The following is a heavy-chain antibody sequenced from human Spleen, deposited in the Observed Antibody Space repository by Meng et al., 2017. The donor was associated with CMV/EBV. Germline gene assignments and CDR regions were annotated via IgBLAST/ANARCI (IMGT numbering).Heavy chain of an antibody. D-gene: IGHD2/OR15-2a*01. J-gene: IGHJ4*02. Sequence: SGPTLVKPTQTLTLTCTFSGFSLSTSGVGVGWIRQPPGKALEWLAHIYWNDDKRYSPSLNTRLTITKDTFKNQVVLTMTNMDPVDTATYYCARTYDSRILYYFDYWGQGTLVTVSS. CDR2: IYWNDDK. CDR1: GFSLSTSGVG. CDR3: ARTYDSRILYYFDY. V-gene: IGHV2-5*01.